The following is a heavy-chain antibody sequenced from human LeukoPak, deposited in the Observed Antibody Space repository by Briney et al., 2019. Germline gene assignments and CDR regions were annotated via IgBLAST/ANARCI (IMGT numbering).Heavy chain of an antibody. CDR1: GYSFTSYW. Sequence: GESLKISGKGSGYSFTSYWISWVRQMPGKGLEWMGRIDATDSYTHYSLSFQGHVTISAAKSISTAYLQWSSLKASDTAMYYCARDGRDYYYAMDVWGQGTTVTDSS. V-gene: IGHV5-10-1*01. CDR2: IDATDSYT. J-gene: IGHJ6*02. CDR3: ARDGRDYYYAMDV. D-gene: IGHD3/OR15-3a*01.